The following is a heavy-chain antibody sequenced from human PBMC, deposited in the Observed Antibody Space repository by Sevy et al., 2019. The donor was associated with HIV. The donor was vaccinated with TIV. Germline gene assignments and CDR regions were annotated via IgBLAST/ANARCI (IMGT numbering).Heavy chain of an antibody. V-gene: IGHV1-18*01. J-gene: IGHJ6*02. D-gene: IGHD6-6*01. CDR1: GYTFTSYG. CDR2: ISAYNANT. Sequence: ASVKVSCKASGYTFTSYGISWVRQAPGRGLEWMGWISAYNANTNYAQKLQGRVTMTTDTSTSTAYMELRSLRSDDTAVYYCASIEYSSSSSYYGMDVWGQGTTVTVSS. CDR3: ASIEYSSSSSYYGMDV.